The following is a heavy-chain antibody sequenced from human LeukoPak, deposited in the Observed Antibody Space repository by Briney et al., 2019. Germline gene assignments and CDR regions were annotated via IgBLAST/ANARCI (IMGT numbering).Heavy chain of an antibody. CDR3: ARRPVAAEYFQH. J-gene: IGHJ1*01. V-gene: IGHV3-30-3*01. CDR2: ISYDGNNK. CDR1: GFTFSSYA. Sequence: GGSLRLSCAASGFTFSSYAMHWVRQAPGKGLEWVAVISYDGNNKYYADSVKGRFTISRDNSKNTLFLQMNSLGAEDTAVYYCARRPVAAEYFQHWGQGTLVTVSS. D-gene: IGHD6-25*01.